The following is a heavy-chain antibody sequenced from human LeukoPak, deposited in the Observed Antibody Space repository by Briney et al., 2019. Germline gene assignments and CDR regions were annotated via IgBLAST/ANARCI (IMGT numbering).Heavy chain of an antibody. J-gene: IGHJ3*01. CDR2: ISGSGGST. V-gene: IGHV3-23*01. D-gene: IGHD6-6*01. CDR1: GFTFSSYA. Sequence: GGSLRLSCAASGFTFSSYAMSWVRQAPGKGLEWVSAISGSGGSTYYADSVKGRFTISRDNAKNSLYLQMSSLSAEDTAVYYCARETSEAFDVWGQGTMVTVSS. CDR3: ARETSEAFDV.